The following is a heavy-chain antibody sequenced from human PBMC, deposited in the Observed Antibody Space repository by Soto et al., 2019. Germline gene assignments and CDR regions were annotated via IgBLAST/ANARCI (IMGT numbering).Heavy chain of an antibody. V-gene: IGHV4-39*07. J-gene: IGHJ6*02. CDR2: IFYSGST. Sequence: SETLSLTCTVSGGSISSSSYYWGWIRQPPGKGLEWIGSIFYSGSTYYNPSLKSRVTISVDTSKNQFSLKLSSVTAADTAVYYCARDPYGDYYYGMDVWGQGTTVTVSS. CDR3: ARDPYGDYYYGMDV. D-gene: IGHD4-17*01. CDR1: GGSISSSSYY.